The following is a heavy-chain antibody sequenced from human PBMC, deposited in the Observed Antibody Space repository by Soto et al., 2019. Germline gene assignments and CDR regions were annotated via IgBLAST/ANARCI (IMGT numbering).Heavy chain of an antibody. D-gene: IGHD3-10*01. CDR1: GYTLTELS. V-gene: IGHV1-24*01. J-gene: IGHJ5*02. CDR2: FDPEDGET. CDR3: VLGESSHDWFDP. Sequence: GASVKVSCKVSGYTLTELSMHWVRQAPGKGLEWMGGFDPEDGETIYAQKFQGRVTMTEDTSTDTAYMELSSLRSEDTAVYYCVLGESSHDWFDPWGQGTLVTGSS.